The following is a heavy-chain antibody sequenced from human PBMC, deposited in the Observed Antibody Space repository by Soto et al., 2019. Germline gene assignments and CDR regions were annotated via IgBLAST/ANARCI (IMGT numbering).Heavy chain of an antibody. J-gene: IGHJ2*01. V-gene: IGHV1-46*01. D-gene: IGHD3-22*01. CDR3: AREWGYYDSSGYYWRGHFDL. CDR1: GYTFTSYY. Sequence: WASVKVSCKASGYTFTSYYMHWVRQAPGQGLEWMGIINPSGGSTSYAQKFQGRVTMTRDTSTSTVYMELSSLRSEDTAVYYCAREWGYYDSSGYYWRGHFDLWGRGTLVTVSS. CDR2: INPSGGST.